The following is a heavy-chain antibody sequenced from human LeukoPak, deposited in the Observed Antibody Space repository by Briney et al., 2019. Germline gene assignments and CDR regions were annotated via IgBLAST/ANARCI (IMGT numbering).Heavy chain of an antibody. CDR1: GGSISSY. CDR3: ARASTVTTYYFDY. CDR2: IYYSGST. V-gene: IGHV4-39*01. D-gene: IGHD4-17*01. Sequence: SETLSLTCTASGGSISSYWGWIRQPPGKGLEWIGSIYYSGSTYYNPSLKSRVTISVDTSKNQFSLKLKSVTAADTAVYYCARASTVTTYYFDYWGQGTLVTVSP. J-gene: IGHJ4*02.